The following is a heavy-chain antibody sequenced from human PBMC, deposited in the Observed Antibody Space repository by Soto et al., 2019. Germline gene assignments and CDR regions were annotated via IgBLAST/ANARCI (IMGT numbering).Heavy chain of an antibody. CDR1: GFTCGDYA. Sequence: GGSLRLSCTASGFTCGDYAMSWFRQAPGKGLEWVGFIRSKAYGGTTEYAASVKGRFTISRDDSKSIAYLQMNSLKTEDTAVYYCTRDLEGGPQRFDPWGQGTLVTVSS. V-gene: IGHV3-49*03. D-gene: IGHD2-2*01. CDR3: TRDLEGGPQRFDP. J-gene: IGHJ5*02. CDR2: IRSKAYGGTT.